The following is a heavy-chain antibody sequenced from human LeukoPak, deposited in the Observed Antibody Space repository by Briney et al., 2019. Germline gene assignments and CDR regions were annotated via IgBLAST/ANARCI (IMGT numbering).Heavy chain of an antibody. CDR1: GFTFSSYG. V-gene: IGHV3-30*18. CDR2: ISYDGSNK. J-gene: IGHJ4*02. Sequence: GGSLRLSCAASGFTFSSYGMHWVRQAPGKGLEWVAVISYDGSNKYCADSVKGRFTISRDNSKNTLYLQMNSLRAEDTAVYYCAKVAPRYSNYPFDYWGQGTLVTVSS. D-gene: IGHD4-11*01. CDR3: AKVAPRYSNYPFDY.